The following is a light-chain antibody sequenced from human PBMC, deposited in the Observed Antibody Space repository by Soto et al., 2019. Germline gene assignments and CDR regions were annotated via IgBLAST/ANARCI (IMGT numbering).Light chain of an antibody. J-gene: IGKJ4*01. CDR1: ENIAKY. CDR3: QQSFSTHALT. Sequence: DIQMTQSPSSLSASVGDRVTITCRASENIAKYLNWYQQKQGKAPKILIYGASSLQSGVPSRFSVSGSGADFTLTISSLQPEDFAIYYCQQSFSTHALTFGGGTKVEIK. CDR2: GAS. V-gene: IGKV1-39*01.